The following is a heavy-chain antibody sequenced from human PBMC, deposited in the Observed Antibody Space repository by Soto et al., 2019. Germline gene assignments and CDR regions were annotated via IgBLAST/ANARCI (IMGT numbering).Heavy chain of an antibody. CDR3: ASLGLQQLVPRNFDY. Sequence: GGSLRLSCAASGFTFSSYAMSWVRQAPGKGLEWVSAISGSGGSTYYADSVKGRFTISRDNSKNTLYLQMNSLRAEDTAVYYCASLGLQQLVPRNFDYWGQGTLVTVSS. CDR1: GFTFSSYA. J-gene: IGHJ4*02. V-gene: IGHV3-23*01. D-gene: IGHD6-6*01. CDR2: ISGSGGST.